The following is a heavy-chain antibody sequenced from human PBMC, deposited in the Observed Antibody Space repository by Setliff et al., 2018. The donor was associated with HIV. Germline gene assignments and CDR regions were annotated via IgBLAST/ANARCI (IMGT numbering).Heavy chain of an antibody. CDR1: GGSISSSTSY. CDR2: IYYTGYT. J-gene: IGHJ6*03. CDR3: ARAKRGYYMDV. V-gene: IGHV4-39*01. Sequence: SETLSLTCSVSGGSISSSTSYWGWFRQSPGKGLEWIGTIYYTGYTFNNPSLTSRVTMSVDTSKSQFSLKLQSVTAADTAIYYCARAKRGYYMDVWGKGTTVTVSS.